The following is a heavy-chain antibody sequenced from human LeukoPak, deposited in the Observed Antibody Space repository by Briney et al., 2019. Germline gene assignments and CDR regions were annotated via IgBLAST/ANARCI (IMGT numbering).Heavy chain of an antibody. V-gene: IGHV3-23*01. CDR1: GFTFSSYA. J-gene: IGHJ1*01. CDR3: AKDYGVVPAAPGFQH. Sequence: GGSLRLSCAASGFTFSSYAMSWVRQAPGKRLEWVSAISGSGGSTYYADSVKGRFTISRDNSKNTLYLQMNSLRAEDTAVYYCAKDYGVVPAAPGFQHWGQGTLVTVSS. CDR2: ISGSGGST. D-gene: IGHD2-2*01.